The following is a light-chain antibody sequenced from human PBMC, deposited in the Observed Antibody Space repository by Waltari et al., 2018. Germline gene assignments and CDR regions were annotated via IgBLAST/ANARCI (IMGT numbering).Light chain of an antibody. CDR2: VNSDGSH. CDR1: SGHSSNI. V-gene: IGLV4-69*01. J-gene: IGLJ3*02. Sequence: QLVLTQSPSASASLGASVKLTCTLSSGHSSNIIAWLQQQPGKGPRYLRQVNSDGSHGKGDEIPDRFSGSSSGAERYLTISSLQSEDEADYYCETGGHGTWVFGGGTKLTVL. CDR3: ETGGHGTWV.